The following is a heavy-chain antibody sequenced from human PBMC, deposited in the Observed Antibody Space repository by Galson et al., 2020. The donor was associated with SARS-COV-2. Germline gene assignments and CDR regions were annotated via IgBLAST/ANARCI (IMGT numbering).Heavy chain of an antibody. J-gene: IGHJ2*01. Sequence: SETLSLTCTVSGGSISSYYWSWIRQPAGKGLEWIGRIYTSGSTTYNPSLKSRVTMSVDTSKNQFSLKLSSVTAADTAVYYCARVGEYYYDSSCRNGQNFDLRGRGTLVTVSS. CDR2: IYTSGST. CDR1: GGSISSYY. V-gene: IGHV4-4*07. D-gene: IGHD3-22*01. CDR3: ARVGEYYYDSSCRNGQNFDL.